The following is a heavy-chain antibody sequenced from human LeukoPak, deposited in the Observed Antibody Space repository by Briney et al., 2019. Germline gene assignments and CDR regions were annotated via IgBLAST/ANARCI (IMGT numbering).Heavy chain of an antibody. D-gene: IGHD4-17*01. Sequence: ASVKVSCKASGYTFTGYYMHWVRQAPGQGLEWMGWINPNSGGTNYAQKFQGRVTMTRDTSTSTVYMELSSLRSEDTAVYYCARELTVTRKFDYWGQGTLVTVSS. CDR1: GYTFTGYY. CDR2: INPNSGGT. V-gene: IGHV1-2*02. J-gene: IGHJ4*02. CDR3: ARELTVTRKFDY.